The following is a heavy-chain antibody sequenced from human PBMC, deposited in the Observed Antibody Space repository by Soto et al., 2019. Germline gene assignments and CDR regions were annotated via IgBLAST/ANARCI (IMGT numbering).Heavy chain of an antibody. D-gene: IGHD2-15*01. CDR2: IFHSGST. J-gene: IGHJ5*02. CDR3: VRGGIAGHWFDP. CDR1: GDSISNGGFY. Sequence: QVQLQESGPGLVKPSQTLSLTCTVSGDSISNGGFYYSWIRQHPGQGLEWVGYIFHSGSTLSNPSLRSRVTLSADTSKNQLFLKLTSVTAADTAVYYCVRGGIAGHWFDPWGQGTLVTVSA. V-gene: IGHV4-31*03.